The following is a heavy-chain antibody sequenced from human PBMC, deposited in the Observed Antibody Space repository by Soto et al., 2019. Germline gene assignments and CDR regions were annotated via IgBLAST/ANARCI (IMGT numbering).Heavy chain of an antibody. V-gene: IGHV3-30*18. Sequence: PGGSLRLSCAASGFTFSSYGMHWVRQAPGKGLEWVAVISYDGSNKYCADSVKGRFTISRDNSKNTLYLQMNSLRAEDTAVYYCAKSPITIFGVVRYGGGPGVSMDVWGQGTTVTVSS. CDR2: ISYDGSNK. CDR1: GFTFSSYG. CDR3: AKSPITIFGVVRYGGGPGVSMDV. D-gene: IGHD3-3*01. J-gene: IGHJ6*02.